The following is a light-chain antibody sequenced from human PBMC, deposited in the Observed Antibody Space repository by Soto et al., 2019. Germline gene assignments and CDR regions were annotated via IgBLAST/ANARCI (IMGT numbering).Light chain of an antibody. V-gene: IGKV3-20*01. CDR2: GAS. J-gene: IGKJ4*02. CDR1: QSVGGGY. Sequence: FLLTQSPATLSLYPGEGATLSCRASQSVGGGYLAWYQQKPGQAPRLLIYGASRRATGIPDRFSGSGSGTDFILTINRLEPEDFAVYYCQQHANSPPTFGGGTEVVIE. CDR3: QQHANSPPT.